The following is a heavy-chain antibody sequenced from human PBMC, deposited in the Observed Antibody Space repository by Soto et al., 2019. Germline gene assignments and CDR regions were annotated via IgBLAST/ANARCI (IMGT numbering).Heavy chain of an antibody. CDR1: GFTFSSHS. D-gene: IGHD4-17*01. J-gene: IGHJ5*02. V-gene: IGHV3-48*01. Sequence: PGGSLRLSCAASGFTFSSHSMNWVRQAPGKGLEWVSYISTSSTTIYYADSVKGRFTISRDNAKNSLYLQMNSLRAEDTAVYYCARARFTVTTNWFDPWGQGTLVTVSS. CDR2: ISTSSTTI. CDR3: ARARFTVTTNWFDP.